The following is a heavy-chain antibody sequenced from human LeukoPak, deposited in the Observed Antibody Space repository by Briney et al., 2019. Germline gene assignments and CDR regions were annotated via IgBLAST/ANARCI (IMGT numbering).Heavy chain of an antibody. V-gene: IGHV3-21*01. CDR1: GFSFSTYS. Sequence: GGSLRLSCAASGFSFSTYSMNWVRQAPGKGLEWVSSISSGGRYVYYADSVKGRFTISRDNSKNTLYLQMNSLRAEDTAVYYCAKSPGVTAIYGAFDYWGQGTLVTVSS. D-gene: IGHD2-21*02. CDR3: AKSPGVTAIYGAFDY. CDR2: ISSGGRYV. J-gene: IGHJ4*02.